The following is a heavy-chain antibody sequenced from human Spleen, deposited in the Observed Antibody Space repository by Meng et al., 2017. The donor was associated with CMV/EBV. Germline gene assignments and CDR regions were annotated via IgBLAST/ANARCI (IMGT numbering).Heavy chain of an antibody. CDR2: IYPGDSET. J-gene: IGHJ5*02. CDR3: ARQPNNWFDP. CDR1: GYKFTSYW. V-gene: IGHV5-51*01. Sequence: ACKVSGYKFTSYWIGWLRQMPGKGLEWMGIIYPGDSETRYSPSFRDQVIISVDKSINTAYLQWRSLKASDTAMYYCARQPNNWFDPWGQGTLVTVSS.